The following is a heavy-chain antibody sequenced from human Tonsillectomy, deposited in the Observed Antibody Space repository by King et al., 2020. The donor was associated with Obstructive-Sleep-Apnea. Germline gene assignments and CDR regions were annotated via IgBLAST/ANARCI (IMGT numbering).Heavy chain of an antibody. CDR2: IRNKADSYAT. J-gene: IGHJ4*02. CDR1: GFPFSGSA. V-gene: IGHV3-73*01. Sequence: EVQLVESGGGLVQPGGSLKLSCAASGFPFSGSAMLWVRQASGKGLEWVGHIRNKADSYATAYAASLEGRFTISRDDSKNTVYLQMNSLKTEDTAVYYCIRDRPMDYWGQGTLVTVSS. CDR3: IRDRPMDY.